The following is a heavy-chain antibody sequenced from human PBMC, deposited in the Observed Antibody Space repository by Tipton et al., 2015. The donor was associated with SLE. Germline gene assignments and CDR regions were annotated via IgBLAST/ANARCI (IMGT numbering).Heavy chain of an antibody. J-gene: IGHJ4*02. V-gene: IGHV4-34*01. CDR3: ARVTGGELSVYLDY. D-gene: IGHD3-16*02. Sequence: TLSLTCAVYGGSFSGYYWSWIRQPPGKGLEWIGEINHSGSTNYNPSLKSRVTISVDTSKNQFSLKLSSVTAADTAVYYCARVTGGELSVYLDYWGQGTLVTVSS. CDR1: GGSFSGYY. CDR2: INHSGST.